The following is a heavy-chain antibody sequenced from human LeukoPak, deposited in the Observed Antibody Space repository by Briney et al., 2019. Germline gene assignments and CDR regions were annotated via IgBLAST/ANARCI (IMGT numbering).Heavy chain of an antibody. V-gene: IGHV4-61*02. CDR1: GGSISSGSYY. J-gene: IGHJ5*02. CDR2: IYTSGST. CDR3: ARDRPAYYYDSSRYP. D-gene: IGHD3-22*01. Sequence: SETLSLTCTVSGGSISSGSYYWSWIRQPAGKELEWIGRIYTSGSTNYNPSLKSRVTISVDTSKNQYSLKLSSVTAADTAVYYCARDRPAYYYDSSRYPWGQGTLVTVSS.